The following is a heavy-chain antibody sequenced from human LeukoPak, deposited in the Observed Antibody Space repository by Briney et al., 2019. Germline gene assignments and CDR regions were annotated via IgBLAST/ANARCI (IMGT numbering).Heavy chain of an antibody. V-gene: IGHV1-18*01. J-gene: IGHJ6*03. CDR3: ARGASGRVYYYYYMDV. Sequence: ASVKVSCKASGYTFTSYGISWVRQAPGQGLEWMGWISAYNGNTNYAQKLQGRVTMTTDTSTSTAYMELRSLRSDDTAVYYCARGASGRVYYYYYMDVWGKGTTVTVSS. CDR1: GYTFTSYG. D-gene: IGHD3-10*01. CDR2: ISAYNGNT.